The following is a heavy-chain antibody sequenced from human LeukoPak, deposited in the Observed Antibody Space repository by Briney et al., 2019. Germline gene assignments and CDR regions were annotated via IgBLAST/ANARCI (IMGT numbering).Heavy chain of an antibody. CDR2: IYHSGST. CDR3: AREQWLADC. CDR1: GGSISSGGYS. V-gene: IGHV4-30-2*01. D-gene: IGHD6-19*01. Sequence: PSQTLSLTCAVSGGSISSGGYSWSWIRQPPGKGLEWIGYIYHSGSTYYNPSLKSRVTISVDRSKNQFSLKLSSVTAADTAVYYCAREQWLADCWGQGTLVTVSS. J-gene: IGHJ4*02.